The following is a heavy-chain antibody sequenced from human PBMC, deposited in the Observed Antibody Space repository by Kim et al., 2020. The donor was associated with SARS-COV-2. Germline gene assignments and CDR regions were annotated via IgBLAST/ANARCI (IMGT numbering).Heavy chain of an antibody. J-gene: IGHJ5*02. V-gene: IGHV4-59*01. Sequence: SETLSLTCTVSGGSISSYYWSWIRQPPGKGLEWIGYIYYSGSTNYNPSLKSRVTISVDTSKNQVSLKLSSVTAADTAVYYCARAAGEYYYDSSGYYPNWFDPWGQGALVTVSS. CDR1: GGSISSYY. CDR2: IYYSGST. D-gene: IGHD3-22*01. CDR3: ARAAGEYYYDSSGYYPNWFDP.